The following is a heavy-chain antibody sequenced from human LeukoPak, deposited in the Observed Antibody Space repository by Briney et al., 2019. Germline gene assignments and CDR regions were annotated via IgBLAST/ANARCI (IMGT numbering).Heavy chain of an antibody. CDR3: ARDNSVRDEAWWFNP. CDR2: ISYDGSNK. Sequence: PGRSLRLSCAASGFTFSNYGIHWVRQAPGKGLEWVAVISYDGSNKYYADSVKGRFTISRDNSKNTLYLQMNSLRAEDTAVYYCARDNSVRDEAWWFNPWGQGTLVTVSS. V-gene: IGHV3-30*03. CDR1: GFTFSNYG. J-gene: IGHJ5*02. D-gene: IGHD5-24*01.